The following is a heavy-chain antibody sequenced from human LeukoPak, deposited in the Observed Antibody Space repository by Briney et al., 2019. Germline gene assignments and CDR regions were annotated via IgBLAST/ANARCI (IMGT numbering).Heavy chain of an antibody. CDR1: VGTFSSYA. D-gene: IGHD6-6*01. CDR3: ARDNCSSHPQTYYYYYYMDV. CDR2: LFVIFGTA. J-gene: IGHJ6*03. V-gene: IGHV1-69*05. Sequence: SVKVSSKTSVGTFSSYAISWVRQAPGRGLEWMGGLFVIFGTANYAQKFQGRVTITTDESTSTAYMELSSLRSEDTAVYYCARDNCSSHPQTYYYYYYMDVWGKGTTVTVSS.